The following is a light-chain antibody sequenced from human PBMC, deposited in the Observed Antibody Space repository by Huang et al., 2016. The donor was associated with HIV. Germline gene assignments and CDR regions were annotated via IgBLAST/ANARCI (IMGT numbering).Light chain of an antibody. J-gene: IGKJ1*01. CDR2: GAS. Sequence: EIVMTQSPATLSVSPGERATLACRASQSVSSNLACYQQKPGQAPRRLIDGASTRAIGIPARFRCSGSGTEFTLTISSLQSEDFAVYYCQQYNNWPPWTFGQGTKEEIK. CDR3: QQYNNWPPWT. CDR1: QSVSSN. V-gene: IGKV3-15*01.